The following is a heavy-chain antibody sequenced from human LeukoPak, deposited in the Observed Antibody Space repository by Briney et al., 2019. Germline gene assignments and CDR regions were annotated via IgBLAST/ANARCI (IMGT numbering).Heavy chain of an antibody. CDR2: INYKANGGTA. D-gene: IGHD1-1*01. V-gene: IGHV3-15*01. Sequence: GGSLRLSCAASGFTFNNAWMSWVRQAPGKGLEWVGRINYKANGGTADYAAPVKGRFTISRDDSKDTLYLQMSSLKSDDTAVYFCTTNWDVPLGRWGQGTQVTVSS. CDR3: TTNWDVPLGR. CDR1: GFTFNNAW. J-gene: IGHJ4*02.